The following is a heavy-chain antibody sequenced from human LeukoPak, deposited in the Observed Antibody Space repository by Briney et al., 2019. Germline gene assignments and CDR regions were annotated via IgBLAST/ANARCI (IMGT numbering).Heavy chain of an antibody. CDR2: IYYSGST. J-gene: IGHJ4*02. D-gene: IGHD2-15*01. CDR1: GGSISSYY. CDR3: ASKSINCSGGSCYSDY. Sequence: SETLSLTCTVSGGSISSYYWSWIRQPPGKGLEWIGYIYYSGSTYYNPSLKSRVTISVDTSKNQFSLKLSSVTAADTAVYYCASKSINCSGGSCYSDYRGQGTLVTVSS. V-gene: IGHV4-59*08.